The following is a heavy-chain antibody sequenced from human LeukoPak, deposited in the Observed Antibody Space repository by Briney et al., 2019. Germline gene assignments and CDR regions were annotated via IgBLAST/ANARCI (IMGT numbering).Heavy chain of an antibody. J-gene: IGHJ4*02. CDR1: GGSISSYY. D-gene: IGHD3-3*01. V-gene: IGHV4-59*08. CDR3: ARVTLLRFLDY. Sequence: PSETLSLTCNVSGGSISSYYWSWIRQPPGKGLEWIGYIYYSGSTNYNPSLKSRVTISVDTSKNQFSLKPSSVTAADTAVYYCARVTLLRFLDYWGQGTLVTVSS. CDR2: IYYSGST.